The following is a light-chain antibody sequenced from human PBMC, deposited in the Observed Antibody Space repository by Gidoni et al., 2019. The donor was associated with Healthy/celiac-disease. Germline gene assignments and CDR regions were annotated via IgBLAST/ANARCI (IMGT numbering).Light chain of an antibody. CDR3: QQRSNWPRT. CDR2: DAS. V-gene: IGKV3-11*01. J-gene: IGKJ1*01. CDR1: QSVSSY. Sequence: EIVLTQSPATLSLSPGERATLSCRASQSVSSYLAWYQQKPGQDPRLLIYDASNRATGIPARFSGSGSGTDFTLTISSLEPEDFAVYYCQQRSNWPRTFXQXTKVEIK.